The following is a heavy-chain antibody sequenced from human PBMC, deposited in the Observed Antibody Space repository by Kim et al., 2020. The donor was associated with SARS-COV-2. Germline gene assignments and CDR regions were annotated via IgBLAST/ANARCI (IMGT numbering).Heavy chain of an antibody. Sequence: SETLSLTCTVSGGSISSSSYYWGWIRQPPGKGLEWIGSIYYSGSTYYNPSLKSRVTISVDTSKNQFSLKLSSVTAADTAVYYCARDPRRYIAAAGTAWFDPWGQGTLVTVSS. CDR2: IYYSGST. J-gene: IGHJ5*02. CDR3: ARDPRRYIAAAGTAWFDP. D-gene: IGHD6-13*01. CDR1: GGSISSSSYY. V-gene: IGHV4-39*07.